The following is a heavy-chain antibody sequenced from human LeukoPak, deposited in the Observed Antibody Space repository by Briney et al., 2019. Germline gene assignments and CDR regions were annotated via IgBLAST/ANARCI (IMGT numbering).Heavy chain of an antibody. CDR2: ISSNGGST. CDR3: AKGYYYDSSGYGDLFDY. J-gene: IGHJ4*02. V-gene: IGHV3-64*01. CDR1: GFTFSSHA. D-gene: IGHD3-22*01. Sequence: GGSLRLSCAASGFTFSSHAMHWVRQAPGKGLEYGSAISSNGGSTYYANSVKGRFTISRDNSKNTLYLQMGSLRAEDMAVYYCAKGYYYDSSGYGDLFDYWGQGTLVTVSS.